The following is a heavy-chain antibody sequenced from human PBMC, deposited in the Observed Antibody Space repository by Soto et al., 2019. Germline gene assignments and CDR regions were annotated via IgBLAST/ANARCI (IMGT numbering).Heavy chain of an antibody. J-gene: IGHJ3*02. D-gene: IGHD4-17*01. V-gene: IGHV1-69*13. Sequence: VASVKVSCKASGGTFSSYAISWVRQAPGQGLEWMGGIIPIFGTANYAQKFQGRVTITADESTSTAYMELSSLRSEDTAVYYCARDRSPMTTVTNDAFDIWGQGTMVTVSS. CDR3: ARDRSPMTTVTNDAFDI. CDR1: GGTFSSYA. CDR2: IIPIFGTA.